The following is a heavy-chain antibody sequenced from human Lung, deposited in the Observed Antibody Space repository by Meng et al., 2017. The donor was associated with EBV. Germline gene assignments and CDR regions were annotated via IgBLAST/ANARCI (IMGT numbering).Heavy chain of an antibody. CDR1: GYTFTSYG. Sequence: VKRGHSGAEVKKPGDSVKVSCKDSGYTFTSYGLSWVRQAPGQGLEWMERIIRILGIANYAQKSQGRVTITADKSTSAAYMELSSLRSEDTAVYYCARVEVGITSGDYWGQGTLVTV. CDR2: IIRILGIA. J-gene: IGHJ4*02. D-gene: IGHD1-26*01. V-gene: IGHV1-69*04. CDR3: ARVEVGITSGDY.